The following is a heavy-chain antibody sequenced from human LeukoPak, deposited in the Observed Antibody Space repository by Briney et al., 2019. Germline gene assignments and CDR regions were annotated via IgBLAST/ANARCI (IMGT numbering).Heavy chain of an antibody. CDR1: GFTFSTST. Sequence: GGSLRLSCAASGFTFSTSTVHWVRQASGKGLEWVGHIRNKVNNYATAYAASVKGRFTISRDDLKNTAYLQMNSLKTEDTAVYYCIRRDDSSGFDWGQGTLVTVSS. V-gene: IGHV3-73*01. CDR3: IRRDDSSGFD. D-gene: IGHD3-22*01. J-gene: IGHJ4*02. CDR2: IRNKVNNYAT.